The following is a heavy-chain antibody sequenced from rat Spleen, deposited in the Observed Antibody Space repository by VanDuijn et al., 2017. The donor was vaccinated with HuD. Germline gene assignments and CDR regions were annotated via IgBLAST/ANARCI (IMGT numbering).Heavy chain of an antibody. V-gene: IGHV4-2*01. CDR2: INKESSTI. CDR3: GRAATEGLDY. J-gene: IGHJ2*01. CDR1: GFNFNDYW. D-gene: IGHD1-11*01. Sequence: EVKLVESGGGLVQPGRSLKLSCAASGFNFNDYWMGWVRQAPGKGLEWIGEINKESSTINYTPSLKDKFTISRDNAQNTLYLQMNKLGSEDTAIYYCGRAATEGLDYWGQGVMVTVSS.